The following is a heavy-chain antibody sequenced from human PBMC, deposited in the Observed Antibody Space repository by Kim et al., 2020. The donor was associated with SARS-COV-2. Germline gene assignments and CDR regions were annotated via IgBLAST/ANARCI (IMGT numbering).Heavy chain of an antibody. V-gene: IGHV4-59*13. D-gene: IGHD3-22*01. CDR2: IYYSGST. Sequence: SETLSLTCTVSGGSISSYYWSWIRQPPGKGLEWIGYIYYSGSTNYNPSLKSRVTISVDTSKNQFSLKLSSVTAADTAVYYCARSSYYYDSSPTFDYWGQGTLVTVSS. CDR1: GGSISSYY. J-gene: IGHJ4*02. CDR3: ARSSYYYDSSPTFDY.